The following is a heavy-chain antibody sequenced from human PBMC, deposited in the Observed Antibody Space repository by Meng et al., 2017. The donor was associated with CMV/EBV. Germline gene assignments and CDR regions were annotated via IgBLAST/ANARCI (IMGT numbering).Heavy chain of an antibody. D-gene: IGHD2-2*01. CDR3: ATRLVPATEYNWFDP. J-gene: IGHJ5*02. Sequence: VFDGSFSGYYWASIRQPRGKGRGWVGEIKRNGSTNYNPSIKSRVTISVDASKNQFSRKLSSVTAADTAVYYCATRLVPATEYNWFDPWGQGTLVTVSS. V-gene: IGHV4-34*01. CDR1: DGSFSGYY. CDR2: IKRNGST.